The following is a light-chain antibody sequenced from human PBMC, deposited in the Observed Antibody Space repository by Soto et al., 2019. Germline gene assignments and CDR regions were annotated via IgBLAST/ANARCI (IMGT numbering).Light chain of an antibody. Sequence: QSALTQPASVSGYPGQSITISCTGTSSDVGSYNLVSWYQQHPGKAPKLMIYEGSKRPSGVSNRFSGSKSGNTASLTISGLQAEDEADYYCCSYAGSSTFVFGTGTKV. V-gene: IGLV2-23*01. CDR3: CSYAGSSTFV. CDR1: SSDVGSYNL. CDR2: EGS. J-gene: IGLJ1*01.